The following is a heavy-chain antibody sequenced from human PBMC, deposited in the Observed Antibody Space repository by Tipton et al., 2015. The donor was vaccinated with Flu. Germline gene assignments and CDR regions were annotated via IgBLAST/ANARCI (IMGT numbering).Heavy chain of an antibody. J-gene: IGHJ5*01. CDR1: GGSISSYY. CDR2: IYYSGST. Sequence: LRLPCTVSGGSISSYYWSWIRQPPGQGLEWIGYIYYSGSTNYNPSLKSRVTISVDTSKNQFSLKLSSVTAADTAVYYCSRGDCSSTSYLDSWGQGTLVIVSS. V-gene: IGHV4-59*01. D-gene: IGHD2-2*01. CDR3: SRGDCSSTSYLDS.